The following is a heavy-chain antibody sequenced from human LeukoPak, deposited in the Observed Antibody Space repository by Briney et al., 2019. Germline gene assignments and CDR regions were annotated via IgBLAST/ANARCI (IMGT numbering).Heavy chain of an antibody. V-gene: IGHV4-34*01. CDR1: GGSFSGYH. Sequence: SETLSLTCAVYGGSFSGYHWNWIRQPPGKGLEWIGEIDHSGSTDYNPSLKSRVTISVDTSKNQFSLNLSSVTAADTAVYFCARGVRIAVAAPHLNYWGQGTLVTVSS. D-gene: IGHD6-19*01. CDR3: ARGVRIAVAAPHLNY. J-gene: IGHJ4*02. CDR2: IDHSGST.